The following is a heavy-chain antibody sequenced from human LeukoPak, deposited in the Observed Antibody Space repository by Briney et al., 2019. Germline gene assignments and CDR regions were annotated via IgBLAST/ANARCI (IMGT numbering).Heavy chain of an antibody. J-gene: IGHJ3*01. V-gene: IGHV1-2*02. CDR1: GYSFTGYH. CDR2: VSPKTGGT. D-gene: IGHD3-3*01. CDR3: AREFSSKLEWLAYVTGDDAFDV. Sequence: ASVKVSCKAFGYSFTGYHPHWVRQAPRQGLEWMGWVSPKTGGTNYARKFQGRVTMTRDTSINTVNMELSRLTSDDTAVYYCAREFSSKLEWLAYVTGDDAFDVWGQGTMITVS.